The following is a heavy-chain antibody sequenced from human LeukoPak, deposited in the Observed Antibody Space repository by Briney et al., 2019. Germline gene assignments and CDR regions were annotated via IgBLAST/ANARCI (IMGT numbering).Heavy chain of an antibody. CDR2: INQDGSEK. CDR1: GFTFRDYW. D-gene: IGHD7-27*01. V-gene: IGHV3-7*03. Sequence: PGGSLRLSCASSGFTFRDYWMSWVRLAPGKGLEWVANINQDGSEKNYVDSVKGRFTISRDNAKNSLYLQMNSLRAEDTALYYCARIWGPFDYWGQGTLVTVST. CDR3: ARIWGPFDY. J-gene: IGHJ4*02.